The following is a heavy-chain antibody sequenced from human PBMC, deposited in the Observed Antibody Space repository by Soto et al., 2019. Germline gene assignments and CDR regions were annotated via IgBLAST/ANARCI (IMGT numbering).Heavy chain of an antibody. J-gene: IGHJ6*02. D-gene: IGHD1-1*01. CDR3: ALGTTGKPSLDYYGMGV. V-gene: IGHV1-18*01. CDR1: GHILTSYG. CDR2: ISGYNSST. Sequence: QVQLVQSGDEVKKPGASMKVSCKASGHILTSYGISWVRQAPGQGLEWMGWISGYNSSTNYAQNLQCRVTMTTDTSTRTAYMELRSLRSADTAVYYCALGTTGKPSLDYYGMGVWGHGTTVTVS.